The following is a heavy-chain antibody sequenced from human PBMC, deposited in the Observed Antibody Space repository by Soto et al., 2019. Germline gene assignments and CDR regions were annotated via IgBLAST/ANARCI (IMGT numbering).Heavy chain of an antibody. V-gene: IGHV3-33*01. Sequence: GGSLRLSCAASGFTFSSYGMHWVRQAPGKGLEWVAVIWYDGSNKYYADSVKGRFTISRDNSKNTLYLQMNSLRAEDTAVYYCARDRDCSGGSCYSYNFDYWGQGTLVTVSS. D-gene: IGHD2-15*01. CDR2: IWYDGSNK. J-gene: IGHJ4*02. CDR3: ARDRDCSGGSCYSYNFDY. CDR1: GFTFSSYG.